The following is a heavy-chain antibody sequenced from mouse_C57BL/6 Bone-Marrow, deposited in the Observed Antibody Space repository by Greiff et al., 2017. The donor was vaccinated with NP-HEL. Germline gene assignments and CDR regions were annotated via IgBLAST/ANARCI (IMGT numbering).Heavy chain of an antibody. CDR1: GFTFNTYA. CDR3: VREGGVYYGSLAWFAY. D-gene: IGHD1-1*01. J-gene: IGHJ3*01. V-gene: IGHV10-3*01. CDR2: IRSKSSNYAT. Sequence: EVQLVESGGGLVQPKGSLKLSCAASGFTFNTYAMHWVRQAPGKGLEWVARIRSKSSNYATYYADSVKDRFTISRDDSQSMLYLQMNNLKTEDTAMYYCVREGGVYYGSLAWFAYWGQGTLVTVSA.